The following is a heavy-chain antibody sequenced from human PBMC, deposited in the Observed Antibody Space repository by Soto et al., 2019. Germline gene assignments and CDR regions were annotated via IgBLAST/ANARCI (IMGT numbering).Heavy chain of an antibody. Sequence: GGSLRLSCVASGFTFSRFAMNWVRQAPGKGLEWVSGISSSAFKTYYADSVKGRFTISRDNSKNTVSLQMNSLRDEDSAAYYCATTGPYWGQGTLVTVSS. CDR3: ATTGPY. CDR2: ISSSAFKT. V-gene: IGHV3-23*01. CDR1: GFTFSRFA. J-gene: IGHJ4*02.